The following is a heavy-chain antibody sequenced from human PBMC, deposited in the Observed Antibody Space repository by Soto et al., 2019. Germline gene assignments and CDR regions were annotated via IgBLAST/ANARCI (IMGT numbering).Heavy chain of an antibody. CDR3: AKYRRTEAEGFTLDY. J-gene: IGHJ4*02. CDR2: LYYTGTT. D-gene: IGHD6-13*01. CDR1: GDSINNSY. V-gene: IGHV4-59*01. Sequence: PSETLSLTCAVFGDSINNSYWSWIRQPPGKRLEWIGNLYYTGTTTYNPSLESRVTMSVDTSKNQFSLKLNSVDAADTAVYYCAKYRRTEAEGFTLDYWGRGTLVTVSS.